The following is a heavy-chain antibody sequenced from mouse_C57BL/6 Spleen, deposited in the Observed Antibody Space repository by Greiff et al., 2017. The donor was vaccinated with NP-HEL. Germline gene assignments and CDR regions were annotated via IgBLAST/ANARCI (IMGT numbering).Heavy chain of an antibody. CDR3: AINFGSSSYYYAMDY. CDR1: GFSLTSYA. V-gene: IGHV2-9-1*01. Sequence: VKLMESGPGLVAPSQSLSITCTASGFSLTSYALSWVRQPPGKGLEWLGVIWTGGGTNYNSALKSRLSISKDNSKSQVFLKMNSLQTDDTARYYCAINFGSSSYYYAMDYWGQGTSVTVSS. CDR2: IWTGGGT. J-gene: IGHJ4*01. D-gene: IGHD1-1*01.